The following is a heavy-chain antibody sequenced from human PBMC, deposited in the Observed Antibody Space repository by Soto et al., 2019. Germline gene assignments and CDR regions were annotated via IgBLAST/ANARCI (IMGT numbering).Heavy chain of an antibody. V-gene: IGHV3-30-3*01. CDR2: ISYDGSNK. J-gene: IGHJ6*02. CDR1: GFTFSSYA. Sequence: PGGSLRISCAAHGFTFSSYAMHWVRQAPGKGLEWVAVISYDGSNKYYADSVKGRFTISRDNSENTLYLQMNSLRAEDTAVYYCARDSRGGAYYDILTGYYDYYGMDVWGQGPTVTAP. D-gene: IGHD3-9*01. CDR3: ARDSRGGAYYDILTGYYDYYGMDV.